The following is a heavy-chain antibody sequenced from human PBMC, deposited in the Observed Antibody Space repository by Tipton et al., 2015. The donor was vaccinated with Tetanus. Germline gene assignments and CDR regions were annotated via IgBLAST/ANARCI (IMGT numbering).Heavy chain of an antibody. D-gene: IGHD3-16*01. J-gene: IGHJ2*01. V-gene: IGHV4-59*01. CDR2: IYSSGSY. CDR3: VRGGPGARWYFDL. Sequence: TLSLTCTVSGGSLTGYYWSWIRQSPGKGLEWIGYIYSSGSYNYNPSLRSRLTLSMDTSQNQISPILRSVTAADTAVYSCVRGGPGARWYFDLWGRGSLVTVSS. CDR1: GGSLTGYY.